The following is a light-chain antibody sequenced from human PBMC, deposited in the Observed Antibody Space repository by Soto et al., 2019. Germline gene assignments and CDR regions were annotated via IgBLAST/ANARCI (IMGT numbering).Light chain of an antibody. J-gene: IGKJ5*01. Sequence: EIELTQSPGTLSLSPGERATLSCRASQRLASNYLASYQQRPGQAPRLLLYGVSSRATGIPDRFSGSGSGTDFTLAISRVEPEDFAVYFCQQYADSPITFGQGTRLEI. CDR3: QQYADSPIT. V-gene: IGKV3-20*01. CDR2: GVS. CDR1: QRLASNY.